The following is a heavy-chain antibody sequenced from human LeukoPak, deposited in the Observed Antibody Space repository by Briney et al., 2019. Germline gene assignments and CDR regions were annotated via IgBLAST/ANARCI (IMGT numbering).Heavy chain of an antibody. V-gene: IGHV3-30*03. D-gene: IGHD3-22*01. CDR2: ISYDGSNK. J-gene: IGHJ4*02. CDR1: GFTFSSYG. Sequence: GRSLRLSCAASGFTFSSYGMHWVRQAPGKGLEWVAVISYDGSNKYYADSVKGRFTISRDNAKNSLYLQMNSLRAEDTAVYYCASTGYYDSSGYYYDYWGQGTLVTVSS. CDR3: ASTGYYDSSGYYYDY.